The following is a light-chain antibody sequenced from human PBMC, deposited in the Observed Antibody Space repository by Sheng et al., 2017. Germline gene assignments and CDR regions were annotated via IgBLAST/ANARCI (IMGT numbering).Light chain of an antibody. Sequence: EIVLTQSPVTLSLSPGEGATLSCRASQSVSSYLVWYQLKPGQAPRLLIHDASHRATGIPARFSGSGSGTDFTLTISRLEPEDFAVYYCQQCGRSPVTFGQGTKVEIK. V-gene: IGKV3-11*01. CDR1: QSVSSY. CDR3: QQCGRSPVT. CDR2: DAS. J-gene: IGKJ1*01.